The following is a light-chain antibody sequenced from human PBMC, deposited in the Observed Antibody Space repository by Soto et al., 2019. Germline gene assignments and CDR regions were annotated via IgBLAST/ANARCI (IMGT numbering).Light chain of an antibody. CDR1: QTISDW. CDR2: RAA. CDR3: QQYNNFAVT. Sequence: DIQMTQSPSTLSASVGDRVTITCRASQTISDWLAWYQQKPGKAPKLLIYRAATLQRGVPSRFSGSGSGTEFTLTITSLQPDDFAIYYCQQYNNFAVTFGQGTKVEIK. J-gene: IGKJ1*01. V-gene: IGKV1-5*03.